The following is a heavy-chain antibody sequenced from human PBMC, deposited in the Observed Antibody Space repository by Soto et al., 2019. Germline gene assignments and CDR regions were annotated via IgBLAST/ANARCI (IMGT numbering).Heavy chain of an antibody. CDR3: ARRYYDSTAGFDP. D-gene: IGHD3-22*01. V-gene: IGHV4-31*03. CDR2: ISYSGTT. J-gene: IGHJ5*02. CDR1: GGSFSNGFYY. Sequence: QVQLQESGPGLVKPSQTLSLTCSVSGGSFSNGFYYWSCIRQHPGKGLEWIGYISYSGTTYYNPSLKSRVSISVDTSKNKFSLKLSSVTAADTAVYYCARRYYDSTAGFDPWGQGTLVTVSS.